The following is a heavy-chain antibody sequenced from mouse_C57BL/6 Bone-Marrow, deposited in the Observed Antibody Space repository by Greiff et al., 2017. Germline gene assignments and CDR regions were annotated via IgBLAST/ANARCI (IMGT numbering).Heavy chain of an antibody. CDR1: GFNIKDDY. D-gene: IGHD1-1*01. CDR2: IDPENGDT. J-gene: IGHJ3*01. Sequence: EVQLQESGAELVRPGASVKLSCTASGFNIKDDYMHWVKQRPEQGLEWIGWIDPENGDTEYASKFQGKATITADTSSNTAYLQLSSLTSEDTAVYYCTTRTTVVPPWFADWGQWTLVTVSA. V-gene: IGHV14-4*01. CDR3: TTRTTVVPPWFAD.